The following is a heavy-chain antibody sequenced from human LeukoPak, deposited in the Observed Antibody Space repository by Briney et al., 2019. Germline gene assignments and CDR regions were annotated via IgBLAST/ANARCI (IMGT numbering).Heavy chain of an antibody. V-gene: IGHV3-21*01. CDR1: GFTFSSYS. CDR2: ISSGSGYI. Sequence: GGSLRLSCAASGFTFSSYSINWVRQAPGKGLEWVSSISSGSGYIYYADSVKGRFTISRDDAKSSLYLQMNSLRADDTAVYYCARDGWPGSSYYRPFDYWGQGTLVTVSS. CDR3: ARDGWPGSSYYRPFDY. D-gene: IGHD6-13*01. J-gene: IGHJ4*02.